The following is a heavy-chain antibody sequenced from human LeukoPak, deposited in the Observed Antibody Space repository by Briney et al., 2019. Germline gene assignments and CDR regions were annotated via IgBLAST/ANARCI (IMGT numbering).Heavy chain of an antibody. Sequence: GESLKISCKGSGYTFTNYWIGWVRQMPGKGLEWMGIIYPGDSDTRYSPSFQGQVTISVDKSISTAYLQWSSLKASDTAMYYCARHDSGTLDAFDIWGQGTMVTVSS. CDR3: ARHDSGTLDAFDI. CDR2: IYPGDSDT. D-gene: IGHD1-26*01. CDR1: GYTFTNYW. J-gene: IGHJ3*02. V-gene: IGHV5-51*01.